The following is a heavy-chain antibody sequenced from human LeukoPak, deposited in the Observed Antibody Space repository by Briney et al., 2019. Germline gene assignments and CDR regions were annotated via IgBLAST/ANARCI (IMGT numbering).Heavy chain of an antibody. D-gene: IGHD3-10*01. CDR3: ARGIRITMVRGVTKYYFDY. CDR1: GGSFSGYY. CDR2: INHSGST. Sequence: SETLSLTCAVYGGSFSGYYWSWIRQPPGKGLEWIGEINHSGSTNYNPSLKSRVTISVDTSKNQFSLKLSPVTAADTAVYYCARGIRITMVRGVTKYYFDYWGQGTLVTVSS. V-gene: IGHV4-34*01. J-gene: IGHJ4*02.